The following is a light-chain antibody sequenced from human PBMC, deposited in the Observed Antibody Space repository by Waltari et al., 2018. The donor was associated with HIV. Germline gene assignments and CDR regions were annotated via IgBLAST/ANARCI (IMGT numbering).Light chain of an antibody. CDR2: EDN. CDR1: SGSIASNY. V-gene: IGLV6-57*02. CDR3: QSYDSGPMV. Sequence: NFMLTQPHSVSESPGKTVTISCTGSSGSIASNYVQWYQQRPGSAPTTVIYEDNQRPSGVPDRFSGSIDSSSNSASLTMSGLKTEDEADYYCQSYDSGPMVFGRGTKLTVL. J-gene: IGLJ2*01.